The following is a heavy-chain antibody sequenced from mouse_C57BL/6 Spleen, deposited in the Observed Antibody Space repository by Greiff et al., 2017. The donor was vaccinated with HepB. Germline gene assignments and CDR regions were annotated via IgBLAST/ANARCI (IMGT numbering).Heavy chain of an antibody. J-gene: IGHJ3*01. V-gene: IGHV1-82*01. CDR2: IYPGDGDT. Sequence: VQLQQSGPELVKPGASVKISCKASGYAFSSSWMNWVKQRPGKGLEWIGRIYPGDGDTNYNGKFKGKATLTADKSSSTAYMQLSSLTSEDSAVYFCARSGSSGYGWFAYWGQGTLVTVSA. CDR1: GYAFSSSW. D-gene: IGHD3-2*02. CDR3: ARSGSSGYGWFAY.